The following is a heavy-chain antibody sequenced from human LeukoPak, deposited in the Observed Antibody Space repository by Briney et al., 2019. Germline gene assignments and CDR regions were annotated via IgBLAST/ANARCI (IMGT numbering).Heavy chain of an antibody. V-gene: IGHV3-53*01. Sequence: GGSLRLSCAASGFTVSNNYMSWVRQAPGKGLEWVSIIYSGGTTYYADSVKGQFTISRDNSKNTLFLQMNSLRAEDTAVYYCTKGDITMIPDWGQGTLVTVSS. CDR2: IYSGGTT. D-gene: IGHD3-22*01. J-gene: IGHJ4*02. CDR1: GFTVSNNY. CDR3: TKGDITMIPD.